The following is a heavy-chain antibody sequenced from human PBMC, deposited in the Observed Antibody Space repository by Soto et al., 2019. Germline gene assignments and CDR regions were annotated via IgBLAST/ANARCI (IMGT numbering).Heavy chain of an antibody. V-gene: IGHV1-18*01. J-gene: IGHJ5*02. CDR3: ASMGGGTIFGVVTPMVFDP. CDR2: ISAYNGNT. D-gene: IGHD3-3*01. Sequence: QVQLVQSGAEVKKPGASVKVSCKASGYTFTSYGISWVRQAPGQGLEWMGWISAYNGNTNYAQKLQGRVTMTTDTSTRTGYMGLRSLRVDDTAVYYWASMGGGTIFGVVTPMVFDPWGQGTLVTVSS. CDR1: GYTFTSYG.